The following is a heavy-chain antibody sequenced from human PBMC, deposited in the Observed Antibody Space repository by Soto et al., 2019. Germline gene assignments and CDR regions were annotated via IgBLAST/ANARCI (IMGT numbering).Heavy chain of an antibody. Sequence: GASVKVSCKVSGYTLTELSMHWVRQAPGKGLEWMGGFDPEDGETIYAQKLQGRVTMTEDTSTDTAYMELSSLRSEDTAEYYCATLLYCSGGSCYSLGAFDIWGQGTMVTVSS. CDR1: GYTLTELS. CDR3: ATLLYCSGGSCYSLGAFDI. V-gene: IGHV1-24*01. J-gene: IGHJ3*02. CDR2: FDPEDGET. D-gene: IGHD2-15*01.